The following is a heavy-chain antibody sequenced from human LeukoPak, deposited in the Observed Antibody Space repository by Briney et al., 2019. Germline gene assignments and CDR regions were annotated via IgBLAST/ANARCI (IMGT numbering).Heavy chain of an antibody. J-gene: IGHJ4*02. D-gene: IGHD4-11*01. CDR2: ISAYNGNT. V-gene: IGHV1-18*01. CDR1: GYTFTSYG. Sequence: ASVNVPCKASGYTFTSYGISWVRQAPGQGLEWMGWISAYNGNTNYAQKLQGRVTMTTDTSTSTAYMELRSLRSDDTAVYYCARDPTVTSPSDYWGQGTLVTVSS. CDR3: ARDPTVTSPSDY.